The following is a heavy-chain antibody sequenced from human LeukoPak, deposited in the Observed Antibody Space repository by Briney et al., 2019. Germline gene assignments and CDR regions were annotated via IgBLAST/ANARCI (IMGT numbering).Heavy chain of an antibody. CDR1: GFSFSDYN. D-gene: IGHD6-19*01. V-gene: IGHV3-30*18. Sequence: GGSLRLPCAASGFSFSDYNMHWVRQAPGKGLEWVAVISYDGRNKYYGDSVWGRFTISRDNSKNTLYLQMNSLRAEDTAVYYRAKVRWDNSGWYYLDNWGQGALVTVSS. CDR3: AKVRWDNSGWYYLDN. CDR2: ISYDGRNK. J-gene: IGHJ4*02.